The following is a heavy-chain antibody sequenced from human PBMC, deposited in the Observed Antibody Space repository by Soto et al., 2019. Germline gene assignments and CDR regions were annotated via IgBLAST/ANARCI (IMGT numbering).Heavy chain of an antibody. V-gene: IGHV4-39*01. CDR3: ARRIVGVVIRSAYFDY. J-gene: IGHJ4*02. CDR2: IYYSGST. D-gene: IGHD3-3*01. Sequence: QLQLQESGPGLVKPSETLSLTCTVSGGSISSSSYYWGWIRQPPGKGLEWIGSIYYSGSTYYNPSLKSRVTLSVDTSKNQFSLKLSSVTAADTAVYYCARRIVGVVIRSAYFDYWGQGTLVTVSS. CDR1: GGSISSSSYY.